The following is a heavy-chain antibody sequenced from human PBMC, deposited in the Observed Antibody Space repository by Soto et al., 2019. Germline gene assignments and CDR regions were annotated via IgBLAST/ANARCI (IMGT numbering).Heavy chain of an antibody. D-gene: IGHD1-26*01. V-gene: IGHV1-3*01. J-gene: IGHJ4*02. CDR3: ARGLGLYYFDY. CDR2: INAGNGNT. CDR1: GYTFTSYA. Sequence: QVQLVQSGAEVKKPGASVKVSCKASGYTFTSYAMHWVRQAPGQRLEWMGWINAGNGNTKYSQKFQGRVTITRDTSASKAYMSLSSLRSEDTAVYYCARGLGLYYFDYWGQGTLVTVSS.